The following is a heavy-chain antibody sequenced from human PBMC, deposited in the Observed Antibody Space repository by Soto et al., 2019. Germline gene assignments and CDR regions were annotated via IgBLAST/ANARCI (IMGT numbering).Heavy chain of an antibody. CDR3: ARVAVGYYYMDV. CDR2: INSDGSRT. V-gene: IGHV3-74*01. Sequence: EVQLVESGGGLVQPGGSLRLSCAASGFTFSNYWMHWVRQAPGKGLVWVSRINSDGSRTNYADSVKGRFTISRDNAKDALYLQRNSLRVEDTAVYFCARVAVGYYYMDVWAKGDTVTVS. CDR1: GFTFSNYW. J-gene: IGHJ6*03.